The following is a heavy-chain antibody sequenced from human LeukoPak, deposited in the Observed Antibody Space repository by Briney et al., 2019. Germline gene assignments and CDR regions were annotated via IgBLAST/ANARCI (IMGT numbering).Heavy chain of an antibody. Sequence: SETLSLTCTVSGGSISSYYWSWIRQPAGKGLEWMGRMYTTGSTNYNPSLKSRVTISVDTSKNQFSLNLSSVTAADTAVYYCARERNSGWLQRTFNFDYWGQGTLVTVSS. J-gene: IGHJ4*02. CDR1: GGSISSYY. V-gene: IGHV4-4*07. CDR2: MYTTGST. D-gene: IGHD3-10*01. CDR3: ARERNSGWLQRTFNFDY.